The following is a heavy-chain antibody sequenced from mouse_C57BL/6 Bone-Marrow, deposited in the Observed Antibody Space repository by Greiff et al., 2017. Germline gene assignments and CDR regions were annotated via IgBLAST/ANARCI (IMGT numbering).Heavy chain of an antibody. V-gene: IGHV1-15*01. CDR3: TRGDEDWFAY. CDR2: IDPETGGT. CDR1: GYTFTDYE. Sequence: VKLMESGAELVRPGASVTLSCKASGYTFTDYEMHWVKQTPVHGLEWIGAIDPETGGTAYNQKFKGKAILTADKSSSTAYMELRSLTSEASAVYYCTRGDEDWFAYWGQGTLVTVSA. J-gene: IGHJ3*01.